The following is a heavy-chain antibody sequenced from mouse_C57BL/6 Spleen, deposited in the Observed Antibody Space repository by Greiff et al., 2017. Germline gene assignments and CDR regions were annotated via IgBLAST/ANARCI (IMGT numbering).Heavy chain of an antibody. Sequence: EVMLVESGPGMVKPSQSLSLTCTVTGYSITSGYDWHWIRHFPGNKLEWMGYISYSGSTNYNPSLQSRISITHDTSKNHFFLKLNSVTTEDTATYYCARGIYYYGSSADSWYFDVWGTGTTVTVSS. CDR2: ISYSGST. CDR3: ARGIYYYGSSADSWYFDV. D-gene: IGHD1-1*01. J-gene: IGHJ1*03. V-gene: IGHV3-1*01. CDR1: GYSITSGYD.